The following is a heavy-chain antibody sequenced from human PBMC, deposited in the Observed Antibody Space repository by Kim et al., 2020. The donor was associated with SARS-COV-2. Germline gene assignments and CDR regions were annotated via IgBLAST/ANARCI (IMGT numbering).Heavy chain of an antibody. D-gene: IGHD6-13*01. CDR3: ARVGDSSAWYYFDY. J-gene: IGHJ4*02. V-gene: IGHV1-69*04. CDR2: IIPIVDLS. CDR1: GGTFSSYA. Sequence: SVKVSCKASGGTFSSYAISWVRQAPGQGLEWMGRIIPIVDLSNYAQKFQDRVTITADKSTDTAYMELSSLRSEDTAVYYCARVGDSSAWYYFDYWGQGT.